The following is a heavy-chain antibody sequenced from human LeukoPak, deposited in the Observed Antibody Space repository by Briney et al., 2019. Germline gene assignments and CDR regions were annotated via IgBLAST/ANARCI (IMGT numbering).Heavy chain of an antibody. D-gene: IGHD1-7*01. J-gene: IGHJ4*02. CDR3: AGGGSNWNYQYYFDY. V-gene: IGHV1-18*01. CDR1: GYTFTNSG. CDR2: ISAYSGTT. Sequence: GASVKVSCKASGYTFTNSGINWVRQAPGQGLEWMGWISAYSGTTNYAQKFQGRVTMTTDTSTSTAYMELRGLRSDDTAVYYCAGGGSNWNYQYYFDYWGQGTLVTVSS.